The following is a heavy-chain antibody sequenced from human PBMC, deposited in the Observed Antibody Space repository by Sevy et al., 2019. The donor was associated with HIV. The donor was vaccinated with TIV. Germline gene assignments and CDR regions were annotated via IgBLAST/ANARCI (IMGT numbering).Heavy chain of an antibody. J-gene: IGHJ3*02. CDR1: GFSFKNVW. D-gene: IGHD1-26*01. CDR3: ATGVGAGAAGAFEI. V-gene: IGHV3-15*01. CDR2: AKRKSDGGSI. Sequence: GGSLRLSCAGSGFSFKNVWMTWVRQTPGKGLEWVGHAKRKSDGGSIDYGSPVNGRFTSSSEDSKDMLYLQMSSLKTEDTGVYYCATGVGAGAAGAFEIWGQGTMVTVSS.